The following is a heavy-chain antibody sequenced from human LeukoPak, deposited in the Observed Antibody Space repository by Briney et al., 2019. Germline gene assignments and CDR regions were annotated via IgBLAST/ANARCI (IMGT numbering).Heavy chain of an antibody. V-gene: IGHV3-21*04. CDR3: AREGGVFDSSRNWFDP. CDR2: ISITSDYI. J-gene: IGHJ5*02. D-gene: IGHD3-9*01. CDR1: GFTFSSYS. Sequence: GGSLRLSCAASGFTFSSYSLNWVRQAPGKGLEWVSSISITSDYIYYPDSMKGRFTISRDNAKNSLYLQMNSLRAEDTAVYYCAREGGVFDSSRNWFDPWGQGTLVTVSS.